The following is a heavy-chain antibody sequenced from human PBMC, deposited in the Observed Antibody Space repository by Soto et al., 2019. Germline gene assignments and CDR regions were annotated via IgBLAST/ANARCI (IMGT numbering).Heavy chain of an antibody. Sequence: GASVKVSCKASGFTFTSSAMQWVRQARGQRLEWIGWIVVGSGNTNYAQKFQERVTITRDMSTSTAYMELSSLRSEDTAVYYCAAVRLDYGDPTEYYYYYYMDVWGKGTTVTVSS. D-gene: IGHD4-17*01. CDR2: IVVGSGNT. J-gene: IGHJ6*03. V-gene: IGHV1-58*02. CDR3: AAVRLDYGDPTEYYYYYYMDV. CDR1: GFTFTSSA.